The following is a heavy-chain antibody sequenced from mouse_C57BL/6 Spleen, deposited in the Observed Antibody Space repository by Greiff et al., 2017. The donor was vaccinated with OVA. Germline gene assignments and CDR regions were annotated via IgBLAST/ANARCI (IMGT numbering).Heavy chain of an antibody. V-gene: IGHV1-82*01. Sequence: VQLQQSGPELVKPGASVKISCKASGYAFSSSWMNWVKQRPGKGLEWIGRIYPGDGDTNYNGKFKGKATLTADKSSSTAYMQLSSLTSEESAVYLCESGYSNYGDCAMDYWGQGTSVTVSS. CDR1: GYAFSSSW. J-gene: IGHJ4*01. CDR2: IYPGDGDT. D-gene: IGHD2-5*01. CDR3: ESGYSNYGDCAMDY.